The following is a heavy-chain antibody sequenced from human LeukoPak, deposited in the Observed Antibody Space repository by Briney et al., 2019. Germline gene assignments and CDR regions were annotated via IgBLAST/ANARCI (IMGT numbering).Heavy chain of an antibody. CDR1: GYLFTDYW. V-gene: IGHV5-51*01. Sequence: NRGESLKISCKTSGYLFTDYWIGWVRQVPGKGLEWMGIIYPDDSDTRYSPSFQGQVTISADKSTSTAYLQWSSLKASDTAMYYCARGAPIFYYFESWGQGTLVSVSA. CDR2: IYPDDSDT. J-gene: IGHJ4*02. CDR3: ARGAPIFYYFES.